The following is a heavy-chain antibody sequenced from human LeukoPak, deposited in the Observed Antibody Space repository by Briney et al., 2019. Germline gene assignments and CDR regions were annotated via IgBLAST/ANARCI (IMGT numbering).Heavy chain of an antibody. CDR2: IYNGDNT. CDR3: VKGRGYSSGWHLLDD. V-gene: IGHV3-66*01. Sequence: PGGSLRLSCAASGFTVSSNYMSWVRQAPGKGLEWVSVIYNGDNTYYADSVKGRFTISRDNSKNTLYLQMTSLRVEDTAVYYCVKGRGYSSGWHLLDDWGQGTLATVSS. J-gene: IGHJ4*02. CDR1: GFTVSSNY. D-gene: IGHD6-19*01.